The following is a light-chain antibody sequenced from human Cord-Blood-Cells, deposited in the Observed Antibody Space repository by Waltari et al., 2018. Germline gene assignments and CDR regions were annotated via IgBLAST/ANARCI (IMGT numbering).Light chain of an antibody. CDR2: DVS. J-gene: IGLJ1*01. Sequence: QSALTQPRSVSGSPGQSVTISCTGTSSDVGGYNYVSWYQQHPGKAPKLMIYDVSKRPSGVPDRFSGSKSGNTASLTISGLQAEDEADYYCQQYYSTPFTFGPGT. V-gene: IGLV2-11*01. CDR1: SSDVGGYNY. CDR3: QQYYSTPFT.